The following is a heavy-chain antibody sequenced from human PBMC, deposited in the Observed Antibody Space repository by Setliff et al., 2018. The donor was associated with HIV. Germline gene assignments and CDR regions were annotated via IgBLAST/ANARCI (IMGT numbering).Heavy chain of an antibody. CDR1: GFTFDDYT. CDR3: AKDKGKDLWFYFDY. CDR2: ISWDGGRA. V-gene: IGHV3-43*01. D-gene: IGHD3-10*01. Sequence: PGGSLRLSCEASGFTFDDYTMHWVRQAPGKGLEWVSLISWDGGRAFYADSVKDRFTMSRDNNKNSLYLQMNSLTTEDTAFYYCAKDKGKDLWFYFDYWGPGTLVTVSS. J-gene: IGHJ4*02.